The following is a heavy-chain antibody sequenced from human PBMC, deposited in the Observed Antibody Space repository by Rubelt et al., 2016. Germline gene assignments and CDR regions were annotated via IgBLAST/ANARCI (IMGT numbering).Heavy chain of an antibody. V-gene: IGHV3-53*01. CDR3: ARDGYSSGWYLDY. Sequence: GKGLEWVSVIYSGGSTYYADPVKGRFTISRDNSKNTLHLQMNSLRVADTAVYYCARDGYSSGWYLDYWGQGTLVTVSS. CDR2: IYSGGST. J-gene: IGHJ4*02. D-gene: IGHD6-19*01.